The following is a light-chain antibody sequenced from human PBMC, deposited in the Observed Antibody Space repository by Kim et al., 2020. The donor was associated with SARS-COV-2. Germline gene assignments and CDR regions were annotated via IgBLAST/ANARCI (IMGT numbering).Light chain of an antibody. CDR2: EDN. Sequence: KTVTISCTRSSGSIANNYVQWYQQRPSSSPTSVIYEDNRRPSGVPDRFSGSIDSSSNSASLTISGLKTEDEADYYCQSYDSSNRGVFGGGTQLTVL. CDR1: SGSIANNY. CDR3: QSYDSSNRGV. V-gene: IGLV6-57*01. J-gene: IGLJ3*02.